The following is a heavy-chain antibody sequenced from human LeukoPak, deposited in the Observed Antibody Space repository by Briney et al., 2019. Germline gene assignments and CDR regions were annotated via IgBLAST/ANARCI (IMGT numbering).Heavy chain of an antibody. Sequence: ASVKVSCKASGYTFTGYYMHWVRQAPGQGLEWMGWINPNSGGTNYAQKFQGRVTMTRDTSISTAYMELSRLRSDDTAVYYCARVLYPYVTFDYWGQGTLVTVSS. J-gene: IGHJ4*02. V-gene: IGHV1-2*02. CDR1: GYTFTGYY. CDR3: ARVLYPYVTFDY. CDR2: INPNSGGT. D-gene: IGHD2-8*01.